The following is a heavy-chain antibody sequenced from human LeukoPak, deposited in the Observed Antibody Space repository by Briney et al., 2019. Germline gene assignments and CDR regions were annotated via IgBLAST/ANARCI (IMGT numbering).Heavy chain of an antibody. CDR3: AKDCAYGQHAFDY. D-gene: IGHD4-17*01. Sequence: GGSLRLSCAASGFTFSNSAMNWVRQAQGKGLEWVSRISGSGGSTYYTDSVKGRFTISRDNSKNTLYLHMNSLRAEDTAVYYCAKDCAYGQHAFDYWGQGTLVTVSS. V-gene: IGHV3-23*01. J-gene: IGHJ4*02. CDR2: ISGSGGST. CDR1: GFTFSNSA.